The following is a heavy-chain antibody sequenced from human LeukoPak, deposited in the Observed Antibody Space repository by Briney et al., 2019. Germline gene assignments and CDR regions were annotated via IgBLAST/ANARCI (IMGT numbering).Heavy chain of an antibody. J-gene: IGHJ6*03. CDR3: ARGVVTIFGVVSYYMDV. Sequence: PSETLSLTCAVYGGSFSGYYWSWIRQPPGKGLEWIGEINHSGSTNYNPSLKSRVTISVDTSKNQLSLKLSSVTAADTAVYYCARGVVTIFGVVSYYMDVWGKGTTVTVSS. CDR1: GGSFSGYY. CDR2: INHSGST. D-gene: IGHD3-3*01. V-gene: IGHV4-34*01.